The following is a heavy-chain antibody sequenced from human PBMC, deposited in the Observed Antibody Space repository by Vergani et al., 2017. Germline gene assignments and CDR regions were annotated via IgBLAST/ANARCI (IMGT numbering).Heavy chain of an antibody. D-gene: IGHD3-10*01. V-gene: IGHV5-51*01. J-gene: IGHJ4*02. CDR2: IFPGDADT. Sequence: EVRLVQSGPEVKKPGESVKISCETSGYTFTNYWVAWVRQRPGKGLEWMGLIFPGDADTRYSPSFEGQVTISADTSTSTAYVQWPSLKASDTAVYFCARLPRGLRGMSLDFWGQGTLVTVSS. CDR1: GYTFTNYW. CDR3: ARLPRGLRGMSLDF.